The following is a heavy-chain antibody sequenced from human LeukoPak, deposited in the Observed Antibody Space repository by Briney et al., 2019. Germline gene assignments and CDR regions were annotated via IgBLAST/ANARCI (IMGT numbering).Heavy chain of an antibody. J-gene: IGHJ4*02. Sequence: GGSLRLSCAASGFTFSSYGVHWVRQAPGKGLEWVAVISYDGSNKYYADSVKGRFTISRDNSKNTLYLQMNSLRAEDTAVYYCAKGPYDSSGRIDYWGQGTLVTVSS. CDR2: ISYDGSNK. V-gene: IGHV3-30*18. CDR3: AKGPYDSSGRIDY. CDR1: GFTFSSYG. D-gene: IGHD3-22*01.